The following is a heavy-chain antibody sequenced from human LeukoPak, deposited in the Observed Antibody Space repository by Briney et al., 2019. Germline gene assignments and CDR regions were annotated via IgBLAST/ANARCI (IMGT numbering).Heavy chain of an antibody. V-gene: IGHV1-2*02. CDR1: GYTFTDYY. D-gene: IGHD3-22*01. J-gene: IGHJ3*02. CDR3: ARVGYFDSSTYRLPNGDAFDI. Sequence: ASVKVSCKASGYTFTDYYTQWVRQAPGQGLEWMGWISPNSGVTNYAQKFQGRVTMTRDTSISTAYMELSGLRSDDTAFYYCARVGYFDSSTYRLPNGDAFDIWGQGTIVTVSS. CDR2: ISPNSGVT.